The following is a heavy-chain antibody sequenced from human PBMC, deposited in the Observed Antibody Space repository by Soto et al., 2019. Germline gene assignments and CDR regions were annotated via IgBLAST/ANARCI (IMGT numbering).Heavy chain of an antibody. Sequence: GGSLRLSCVGSGFTSSSYEMNWVRRAPGKGLEWVSNIRRSGRSINYADSVKGRFTISRDNAKNSLYLQMNSLRAEDTAVYYCTRVRDSNDYWGQGTLVTVSS. CDR2: IRRSGRSI. CDR3: TRVRDSNDY. D-gene: IGHD3-22*01. V-gene: IGHV3-48*03. CDR1: GFTSSSYE. J-gene: IGHJ4*02.